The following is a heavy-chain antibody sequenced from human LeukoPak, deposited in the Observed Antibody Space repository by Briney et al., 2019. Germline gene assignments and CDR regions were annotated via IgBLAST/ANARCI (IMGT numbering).Heavy chain of an antibody. V-gene: IGHV1-3*01. CDR2: INAGNDNT. J-gene: IGHJ5*02. Sequence: ASVKVSCKASGYTFTSYAMHWVRQAPGQRLEWMGWINAGNDNTKYSQKFQGGVTITRDTSASTAYMELSSLRSEDTAVYYCARDLGYCTGGTCYPNWFDPRGQGTLVTVSS. CDR3: ARDLGYCTGGTCYPNWFDP. D-gene: IGHD2-15*01. CDR1: GYTFTSYA.